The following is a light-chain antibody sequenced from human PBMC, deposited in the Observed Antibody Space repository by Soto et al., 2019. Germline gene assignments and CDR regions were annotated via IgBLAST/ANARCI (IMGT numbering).Light chain of an antibody. CDR2: KSS. Sequence: DIQMTQSPSTLSASVGDRVTITCRASQSISPWLAWYQQKPGKAPNLLIYKSSRLESGVPSRFSGSGSGTEFTLTISSLQPDDFATYYCHQYHTYSWTFGQGTKVDFK. V-gene: IGKV1-5*03. CDR3: HQYHTYSWT. J-gene: IGKJ1*01. CDR1: QSISPW.